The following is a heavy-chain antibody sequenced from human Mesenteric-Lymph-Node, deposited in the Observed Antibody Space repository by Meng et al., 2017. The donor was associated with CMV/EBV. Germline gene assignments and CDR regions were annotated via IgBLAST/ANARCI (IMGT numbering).Heavy chain of an antibody. Sequence: QVLLHQGGAGPVKPSDTLSVTCAGYGGSFSGYYWNWIRQSPEKGLEWIGEINHSGSTTYNPSFTSRIIISVDTSTNQISLNMSSVTAADTAVYYCARGSSYDILTGYFDYWGQGALVTASS. D-gene: IGHD3-9*01. J-gene: IGHJ4*02. CDR2: INHSGST. CDR1: GGSFSGYY. CDR3: ARGSSYDILTGYFDY. V-gene: IGHV4-34*01.